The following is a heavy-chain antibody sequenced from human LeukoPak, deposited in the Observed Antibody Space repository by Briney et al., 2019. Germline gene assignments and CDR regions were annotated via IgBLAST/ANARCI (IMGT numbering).Heavy chain of an antibody. CDR3: ARATLSTVDY. Sequence: SETLSLTCAVYGGSFSVYYWSWIRQPPGKGLEWIGEINHSERTNYNPSLKSRVTISLDTSKNQFSLKVRSVTAADTAVYYCARATLSTVDYWGQGTLVTVSS. CDR2: INHSERT. CDR1: GGSFSVYY. D-gene: IGHD4-11*01. J-gene: IGHJ4*02. V-gene: IGHV4-34*01.